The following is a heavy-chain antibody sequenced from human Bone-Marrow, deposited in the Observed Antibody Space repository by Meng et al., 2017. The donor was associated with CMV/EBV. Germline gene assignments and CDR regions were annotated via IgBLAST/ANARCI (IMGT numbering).Heavy chain of an antibody. J-gene: IGHJ5*02. Sequence: TVSSGHVRSGGYCWSWIRQHAEKGLEWIGYSYYDGTTHYNPSLRSRVSISVDKSKNQFSLKLNSVTAADTAVYYCARQAPDNWFDPWGQGALVTVSS. CDR3: ARQAPDNWFDP. CDR1: SGHVRSGGYC. V-gene: IGHV4-31*03. CDR2: SYYDGTT.